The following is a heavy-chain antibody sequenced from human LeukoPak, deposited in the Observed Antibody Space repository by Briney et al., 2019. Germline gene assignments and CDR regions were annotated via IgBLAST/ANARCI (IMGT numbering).Heavy chain of an antibody. D-gene: IGHD2-15*01. J-gene: IGHJ4*02. CDR3: ASRRGGIVGDY. V-gene: IGHV3-33*01. CDR1: GFTFSSYG. Sequence: GGSLRLSCAASGFTFSSYGMHWVRQAPGKGLEWVALIWYDGSNKYYADSVKGRFTISRDNSKNTVYLQMNSLRAEDTAVYYCASRRGGIVGDYWGQGILVTVSS. CDR2: IWYDGSNK.